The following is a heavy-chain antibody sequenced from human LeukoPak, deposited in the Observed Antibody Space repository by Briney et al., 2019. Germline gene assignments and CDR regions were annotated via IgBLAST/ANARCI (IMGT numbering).Heavy chain of an antibody. CDR3: TRQSEFYYNGMDV. D-gene: IGHD3-10*01. CDR1: GGSISGYY. V-gene: IGHV4-59*08. CDR2: IHYSGNT. Sequence: SSETLSLTCTVSGGSISGYYWSWIRQPPRKGLEYIGYIHYSGNTNYNPSLKSRVTISVVTSKNQFSLRLSSVTAADTGVYYCTRQSEFYYNGMDVWGQGTTVTVSS. J-gene: IGHJ6*02.